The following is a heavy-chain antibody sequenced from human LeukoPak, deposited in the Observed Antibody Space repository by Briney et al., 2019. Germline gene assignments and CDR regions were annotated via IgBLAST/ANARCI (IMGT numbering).Heavy chain of an antibody. Sequence: ASVKVSCKASGSTFTSYYLHWVRHPPAQGHERVGIINPSGGSTSYAQKFQGRVTMTRDMSTSTVHMELSSLRSEDTAVYYCALNVDSSGPYAFDIWGQGTMVTVSS. V-gene: IGHV1-46*01. CDR3: ALNVDSSGPYAFDI. J-gene: IGHJ3*02. CDR2: INPSGGST. CDR1: GSTFTSYY. D-gene: IGHD3-22*01.